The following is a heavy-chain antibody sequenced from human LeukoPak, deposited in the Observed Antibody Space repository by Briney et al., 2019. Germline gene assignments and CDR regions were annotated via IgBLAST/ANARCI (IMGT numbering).Heavy chain of an antibody. CDR1: GYSISSGRY. J-gene: IGHJ6*03. Sequence: PSETLSLTCTVSGYSISSGRYWGWIRQPPGKGLEWIGSVFHSGSTYYNPSLKSRVTISVDTSKNQFSLKLSSVTAADTAVYYCARHSPANKWLVQNYYYMDVWGKGTTVTVSS. V-gene: IGHV4-38-2*02. CDR3: ARHSPANKWLVQNYYYMDV. CDR2: VFHSGST. D-gene: IGHD6-19*01.